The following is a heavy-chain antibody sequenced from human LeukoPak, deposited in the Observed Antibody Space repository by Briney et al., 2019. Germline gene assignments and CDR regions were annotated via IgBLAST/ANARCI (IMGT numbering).Heavy chain of an antibody. J-gene: IGHJ1*01. V-gene: IGHV3-23*01. D-gene: IGHD6-13*01. Sequence: GGSLRLSCAASGFTFSSYAMSWVRQAPGKGLEWGSGISGSGGSTNYADSVKGRFTISRDNSKNTLYLQMNSLRAEDTAVYYCAKDVAYSSSRWGYFQHWGQGTLVTVSS. CDR3: AKDVAYSSSRWGYFQH. CDR1: GFTFSSYA. CDR2: ISGSGGST.